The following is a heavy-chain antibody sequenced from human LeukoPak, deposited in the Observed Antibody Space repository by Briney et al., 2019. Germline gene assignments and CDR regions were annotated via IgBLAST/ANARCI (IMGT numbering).Heavy chain of an antibody. CDR3: ARWGLRYFDWLLSSNDAFDI. CDR2: INHSGST. D-gene: IGHD3-9*01. J-gene: IGHJ3*02. CDR1: GGSFSGYY. V-gene: IGHV4-34*01. Sequence: PSETLSLTCAVYGGSFSGYYWSWIRQPPGKGLEWIGEINHSGSTNYNPSLKSRVTISVDTSKNQFSLKLSSVTAADTAVYYCARWGLRYFDWLLSSNDAFDIWGQGTMVTVSS.